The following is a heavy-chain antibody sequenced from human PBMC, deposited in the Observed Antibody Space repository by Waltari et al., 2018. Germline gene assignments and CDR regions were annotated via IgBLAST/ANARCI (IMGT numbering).Heavy chain of an antibody. CDR1: GFTFSSYA. J-gene: IGHJ4*02. CDR3: TKYRSSGYYYFDY. Sequence: EVQLLESGGGLVQPGGSLRLSCAASGFTFSSYAMSWVRQAPGKGLEWVSAISGSGGSTYYADSVKGRFTISRDNSKNTLYLQMNSLRAEDTAVYYCTKYRSSGYYYFDYWGQGTLVTVSS. D-gene: IGHD3-22*01. V-gene: IGHV3-23*01. CDR2: ISGSGGST.